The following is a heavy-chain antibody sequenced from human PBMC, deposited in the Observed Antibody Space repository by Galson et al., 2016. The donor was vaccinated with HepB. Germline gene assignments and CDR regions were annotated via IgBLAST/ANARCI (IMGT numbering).Heavy chain of an antibody. V-gene: IGHV4-59*11. CDR3: ARDKGVAVALRWFEY. CDR1: GGSIGNQY. J-gene: IGHJ5*01. D-gene: IGHD6-19*01. Sequence: ETLSLTCTVSGGSIGNQYWSWIRQSPGKGLEWIGYVYHSGTTNYNPSLESRVTMSVDTSANQLFLNLRSVTAADTAVYYCARDKGVAVALRWFEYWGQGTLVTVSS. CDR2: VYHSGTT.